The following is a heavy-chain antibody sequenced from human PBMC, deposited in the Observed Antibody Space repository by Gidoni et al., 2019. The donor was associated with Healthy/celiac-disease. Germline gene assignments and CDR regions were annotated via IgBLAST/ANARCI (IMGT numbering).Heavy chain of an antibody. D-gene: IGHD3-16*02. Sequence: QMQLVQSGPEVKKPGTSVKVSCKASGFTFTSSAVQWVRQARGQRLEWIGWIVVGSGNTNYAQKFQERVTITRDMSTSTAYMELSSLRSEDTAVYYCAADRSVEMAFDYWGQGTLVTVSS. CDR2: IVVGSGNT. CDR3: AADRSVEMAFDY. J-gene: IGHJ4*02. CDR1: GFTFTSSA. V-gene: IGHV1-58*01.